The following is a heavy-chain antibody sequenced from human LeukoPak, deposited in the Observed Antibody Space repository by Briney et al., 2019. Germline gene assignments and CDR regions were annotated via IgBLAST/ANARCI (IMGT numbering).Heavy chain of an antibody. J-gene: IGHJ4*02. CDR1: GFTFSTYE. V-gene: IGHV3-48*03. D-gene: IGHD1-26*01. CDR3: ARVGPTEAFGY. Sequence: SGGSLRLSCAASGFTFSTYEMSWVRQAPGKGLEWVSYISTGGRIIYYADSVKGRFTISRDNAENSLYLQMNSLRAEDTAVYYCARVGPTEAFGYWGQGTLVTVSS. CDR2: ISTGGRII.